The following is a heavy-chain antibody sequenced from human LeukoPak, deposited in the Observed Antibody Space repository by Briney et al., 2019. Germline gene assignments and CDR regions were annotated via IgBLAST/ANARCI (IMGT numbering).Heavy chain of an antibody. Sequence: GRSLRLSCAASGFTFSSYAMHWVRQAPGKGLEWVAVISYDGSNKYYADSVKGRFTISRDNSKNTLYLQINSLRAEDTAVYYCARDNRYFDWFGLSEGGFDYWGQGTLVTVSS. V-gene: IGHV3-30-3*01. CDR2: ISYDGSNK. CDR3: ARDNRYFDWFGLSEGGFDY. D-gene: IGHD3-9*01. J-gene: IGHJ4*02. CDR1: GFTFSSYA.